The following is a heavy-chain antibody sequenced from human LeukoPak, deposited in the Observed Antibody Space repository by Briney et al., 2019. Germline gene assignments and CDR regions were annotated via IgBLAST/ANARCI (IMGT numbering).Heavy chain of an antibody. D-gene: IGHD1-26*01. J-gene: IGHJ4*02. CDR1: GFIFSNYS. V-gene: IGHV3-21*01. CDR2: ISSSSNYI. Sequence: GGSLRLSCAGSGFIFSNYSMNWVRQAPGKGLEWVSSISSSSNYIYYADSVKGRFTISRDNAKNSLDLQMNNLRDEDTAIYYCTKAGVVGAKAGFDNWGQGTLVTVSS. CDR3: TKAGVVGAKAGFDN.